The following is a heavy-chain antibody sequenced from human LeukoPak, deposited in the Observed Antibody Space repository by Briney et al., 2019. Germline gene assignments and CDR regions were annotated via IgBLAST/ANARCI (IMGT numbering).Heavy chain of an antibody. D-gene: IGHD3-10*01. CDR2: IIPIFGTA. J-gene: IGHJ4*02. Sequence: SVKVSCKASGGTFSSYAISWVRQAPGQGLEWMGGIIPIFGTANYAQKFQGRVTITADESTSTAYMELSSLRSEDTAVYYCASSMVRGVSTPPDYWGQGTLVTVSS. CDR3: ASSMVRGVSTPPDY. CDR1: GGTFSSYA. V-gene: IGHV1-69*13.